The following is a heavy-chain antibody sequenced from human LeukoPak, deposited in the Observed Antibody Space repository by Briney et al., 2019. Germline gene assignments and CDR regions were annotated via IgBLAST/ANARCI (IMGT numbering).Heavy chain of an antibody. D-gene: IGHD2-2*01. CDR2: IIPTFGTA. CDR1: GGTFISYA. CDR3: AREVRYCSSTSCYGGAFDI. V-gene: IGHV1-69*01. Sequence: WVKVSCKASGGTFISYAISWVRQAPGQGLEWMGGIIPTFGTANYAQKFQGRVTITADESTSTAYMELSSLRSEDTAVYYCAREVRYCSSTSCYGGAFDIWGQGTMVTVSS. J-gene: IGHJ3*02.